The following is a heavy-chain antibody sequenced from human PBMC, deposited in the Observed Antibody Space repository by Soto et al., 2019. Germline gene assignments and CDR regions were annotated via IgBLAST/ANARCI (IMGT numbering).Heavy chain of an antibody. Sequence: EVQLLESGGGLVQPGWSLRLSCAASGFTFSTYAMNWVRQAPGKGLEWVSVIISSGGSTYYADSVKGRFTISRDNSKNTLNVQMNSMRADATAVYYCAKAEGSSYGTEYSQHWGQGTLVTVSS. D-gene: IGHD6-13*01. CDR1: GFTFSTYA. CDR3: AKAEGSSYGTEYSQH. CDR2: IISSGGST. J-gene: IGHJ1*01. V-gene: IGHV3-23*01.